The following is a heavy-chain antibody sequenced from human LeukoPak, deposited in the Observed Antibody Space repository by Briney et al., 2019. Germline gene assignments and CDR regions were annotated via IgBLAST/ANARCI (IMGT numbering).Heavy chain of an antibody. D-gene: IGHD2-2*01. J-gene: IGHJ6*04. CDR2: IIPIFGTA. V-gene: IGHV1-69*13. CDR3: ASRPNIVVVPAAMIGDYYGMDV. CDR1: GGTFSSYA. Sequence: SVKVSCKASGGTFSSYAISWVRQAPGQGLEWMGGIIPIFGTANYAQKFQGRVTITADESTSTAYMELSSLRSEDTAVYYCASRPNIVVVPAAMIGDYYGMDVWGKGTTVTASS.